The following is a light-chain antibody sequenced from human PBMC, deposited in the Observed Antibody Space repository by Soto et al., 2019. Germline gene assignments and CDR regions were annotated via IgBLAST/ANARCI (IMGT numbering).Light chain of an antibody. Sequence: EIVLTQSPGTVSLSPGERATLSCRASQSVSSIYLAWYQKKPGQAPRLLIYGASSRATDNPDRFSGSGSGTDFTLTISRLEPEDSAVYYCQQYGTSPTFGGGTKVEIK. CDR1: QSVSSIY. CDR2: GAS. V-gene: IGKV3-20*01. J-gene: IGKJ4*01. CDR3: QQYGTSPT.